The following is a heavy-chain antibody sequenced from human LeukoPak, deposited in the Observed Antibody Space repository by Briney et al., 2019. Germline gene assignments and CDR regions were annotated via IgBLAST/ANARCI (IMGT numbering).Heavy chain of an antibody. CDR3: AKGKPLYCGGDCYFDY. CDR1: GFTFSTYA. Sequence: GRSLRLSCAASGFTFSTYAMHWVRQAPGKGLEWVSAISGSGGSTYYADSVKGRFTISRDNSKNTLYLQMNSLRAEDTAVYYCAKGKPLYCGGDCYFDYWGQGTLVTVSS. J-gene: IGHJ4*02. V-gene: IGHV3-23*01. D-gene: IGHD2-21*02. CDR2: ISGSGGST.